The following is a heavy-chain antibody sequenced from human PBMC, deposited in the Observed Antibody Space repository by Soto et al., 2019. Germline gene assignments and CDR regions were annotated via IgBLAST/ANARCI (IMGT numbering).Heavy chain of an antibody. CDR1: GGSFSGYY. D-gene: IGHD1-26*01. CDR2: INHSGST. J-gene: IGHJ5*02. V-gene: IGHV4-34*01. Sequence: PSETLSLTCAVYGGSFSGYYWSWIRQPPGKGLEWIGEINHSGSTNYNPSLKSRVTISVDTSKNQFSLKLSSVTAADTAVYYCEGYPWYRGNWFAPWGQGTLVRVS. CDR3: EGYPWYRGNWFAP.